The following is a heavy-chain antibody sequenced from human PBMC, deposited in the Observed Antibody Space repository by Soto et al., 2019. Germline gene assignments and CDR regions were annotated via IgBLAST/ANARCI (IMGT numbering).Heavy chain of an antibody. J-gene: IGHJ4*02. CDR1: GFTFSSYG. D-gene: IGHD1-26*01. CDR3: AKDGDSGSYLDFDY. V-gene: IGHV3-30*18. Sequence: QPGGSLRLSCAASGFTFSSYGMHWVRQAPGKGLEWVAVISYDGSNKYYADSVKGRFTISRDNSKNTLYLQMNSLRAEDTAVYYCAKDGDSGSYLDFDYWGQGTLVTVSS. CDR2: ISYDGSNK.